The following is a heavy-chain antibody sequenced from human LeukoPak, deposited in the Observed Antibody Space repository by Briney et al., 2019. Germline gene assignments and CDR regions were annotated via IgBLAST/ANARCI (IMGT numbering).Heavy chain of an antibody. CDR2: IYHSGST. CDR3: ARTRYSNGWSGLDC. J-gene: IGHJ4*02. Sequence: TSETLSLTCTVSGYSISSGYYWGWIRQPPGKGLEWIGSIYHSGSTYYNPSLKSRVTISVDTSKNQFSLKLSSVTAADTAVYYCARTRYSNGWSGLDCWGQGTLVAVSS. V-gene: IGHV4-38-2*02. D-gene: IGHD6-19*01. CDR1: GYSISSGYY.